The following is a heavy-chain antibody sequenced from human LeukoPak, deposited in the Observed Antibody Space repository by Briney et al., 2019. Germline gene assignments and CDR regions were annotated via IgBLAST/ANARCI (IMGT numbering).Heavy chain of an antibody. CDR2: MNPNSGNT. D-gene: IGHD2-2*01. Sequence: RRASVKVSCKASGYTFTSYDINWVRQATGQGLEWMGWMNPNSGNTGYAQKFQGRVTMTRNTSISTAYMELSSLRSEDTAVYYCARGLRQNCRSTSCYGYWFDPWGQGTLVTVSS. J-gene: IGHJ5*02. CDR3: ARGLRQNCRSTSCYGYWFDP. CDR1: GYTFTSYD. V-gene: IGHV1-8*01.